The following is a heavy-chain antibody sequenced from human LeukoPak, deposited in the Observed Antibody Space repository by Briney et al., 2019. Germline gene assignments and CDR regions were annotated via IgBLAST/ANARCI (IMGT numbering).Heavy chain of an antibody. CDR2: IYYSGST. V-gene: IGHV4-59*01. CDR1: GGSISSYY. CDR3: ARARHDFWSGSYYMDV. Sequence: SETLSLTCTVSGGSISSYYWSWIRQPPWKGLEWIGYIYYSGSTNYNPSLKSRVTISVDTSKNQFSLKLSSVTAADTAVYYCARARHDFWSGSYYMDVWGKGTTVTVSS. J-gene: IGHJ6*03. D-gene: IGHD3-3*01.